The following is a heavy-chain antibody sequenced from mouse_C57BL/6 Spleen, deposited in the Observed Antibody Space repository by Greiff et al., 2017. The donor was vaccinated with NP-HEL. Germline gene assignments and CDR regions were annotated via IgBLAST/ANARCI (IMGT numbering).Heavy chain of an antibody. Sequence: EVQVVESGAELVKPGASVKLSCTASGFNITDYYMHWVKQRTEQGLEWIGRIDPEDGETKYAPKFQGKATITADTSSNTAYLQLSSLTSEDTAVYYCAYYYGSSSYFDYWGQGTTLTVSS. V-gene: IGHV14-2*01. D-gene: IGHD1-1*01. CDR3: AYYYGSSSYFDY. J-gene: IGHJ2*01. CDR2: IDPEDGET. CDR1: GFNITDYY.